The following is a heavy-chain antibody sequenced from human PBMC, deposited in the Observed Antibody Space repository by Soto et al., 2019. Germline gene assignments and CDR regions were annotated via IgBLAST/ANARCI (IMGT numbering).Heavy chain of an antibody. J-gene: IGHJ4*02. CDR2: ISSSSSYI. CDR1: GFTFCSYS. CDR3: ARERIVGATIFDY. V-gene: IGHV3-21*01. Sequence: GGSLRLCCVASGFTFCSYSMNWVRQDPGKGLEWVSSISSSSSYIYYADSVKGRFTISRDNAKNSLYLQMNSLRAEDTAVYYCARERIVGATIFDYWGQGTLVTVSS. D-gene: IGHD1-26*01.